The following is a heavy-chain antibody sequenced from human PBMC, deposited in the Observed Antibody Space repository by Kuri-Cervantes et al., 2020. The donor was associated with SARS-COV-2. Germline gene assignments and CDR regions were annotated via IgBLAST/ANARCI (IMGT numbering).Heavy chain of an antibody. CDR2: IIPIFGTA. CDR1: GGTFSSYA. J-gene: IGHJ4*02. Sequence: SVKVSCKASGGTFSSYAISWVRQAPGQGLEWMGGIIPIFGTANYAQKFQGRVTITADESTSTAYMELSSLRSEDTAVYYCTTLPPTDYYDFWSGYYPDYWGQGTLVTVSS. CDR3: TTLPPTDYYDFWSGYYPDY. D-gene: IGHD3-3*01. V-gene: IGHV1-69*13.